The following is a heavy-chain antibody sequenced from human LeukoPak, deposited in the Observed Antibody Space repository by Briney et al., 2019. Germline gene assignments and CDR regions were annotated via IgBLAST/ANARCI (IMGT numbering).Heavy chain of an antibody. D-gene: IGHD6-13*01. CDR1: GYSISSDYY. CDR2: IYHNGST. V-gene: IGHV4-38-2*02. J-gene: IGHJ4*02. CDR3: AGLPWGAIGIAATESVDY. Sequence: SETLSLTCTVSGYSISSDYYWGWIRQPPGKGLEWIGTIYHNGSTYYNPSLKSRVTMSVDRSKNHFSLKLNPVTAADTAVYYCAGLPWGAIGIAATESVDYWGPGTLVTVSS.